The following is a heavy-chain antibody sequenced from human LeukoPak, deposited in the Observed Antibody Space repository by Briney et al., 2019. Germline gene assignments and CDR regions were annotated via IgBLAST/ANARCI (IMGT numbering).Heavy chain of an antibody. J-gene: IGHJ4*02. CDR3: AKGGLTTPLHY. CDR2: ISSSSSTI. D-gene: IGHD1-14*01. Sequence: GGSLRLSCAASGFTFSTYSMNWVRQAPGKGLEWASYISSSSSTIYYADSVKGRFTISRDNAKNSLYLQMNSLRVEDTAVYYCAKGGLTTPLHYWGQGTLVTVSS. V-gene: IGHV3-48*01. CDR1: GFTFSTYS.